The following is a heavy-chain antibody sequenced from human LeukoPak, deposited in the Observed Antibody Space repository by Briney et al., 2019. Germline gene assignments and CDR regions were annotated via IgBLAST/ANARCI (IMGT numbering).Heavy chain of an antibody. D-gene: IGHD3/OR15-3a*01. CDR2: ISPDGNSA. CDR1: RFTFNRYW. Sequence: SGGSLRLSCAASRFTFNRYWMHWVRQAPGKGLVWVSRISPDGNSATYADSVKGRFTISRDNAKNTLYLRMNSLRAEDSAVYYCVSLDGVYYYHMDVWGQGTTVTVSS. J-gene: IGHJ6*02. V-gene: IGHV3-74*03. CDR3: VSLDGVYYYHMDV.